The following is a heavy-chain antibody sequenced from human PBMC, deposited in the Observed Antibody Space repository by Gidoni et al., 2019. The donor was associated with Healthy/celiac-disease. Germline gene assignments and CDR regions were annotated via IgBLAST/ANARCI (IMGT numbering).Heavy chain of an antibody. CDR3: AREKGGGNWYFDL. D-gene: IGHD2-15*01. CDR1: GFTFRSYA. V-gene: IGHV3-13*05. CDR2: IGTAGDP. Sequence: EVQLVESGGGLVQPGGSLRLSCAASGFTFRSYAMHWVRQATGKGLEWVSAIGTAGDPYYPGSVKGRFTISRENAKNSLYLQMNSLRAGDTAVYYCAREKGGGNWYFDLWGRGTLVTVSS. J-gene: IGHJ2*01.